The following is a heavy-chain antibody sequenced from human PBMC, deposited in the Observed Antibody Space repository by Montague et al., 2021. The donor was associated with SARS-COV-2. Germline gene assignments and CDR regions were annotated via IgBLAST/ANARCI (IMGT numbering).Heavy chain of an antibody. D-gene: IGHD1-26*01. J-gene: IGHJ4*02. CDR3: SRKGSGTSDLAY. Sequence: SETLSLTCVVSGDSISTSNCRTCFRLPPAKSVVWLVGSNHSGGTTYKQPFNSRLSMSVDKTSNQLLLRWTSVTAAAAATYYCSRKGSGTSDLAYWGQGTLVTVSS. V-gene: IGHV4-4*02. CDR1: GDSISTSNC. CDR2: SNHSGGT.